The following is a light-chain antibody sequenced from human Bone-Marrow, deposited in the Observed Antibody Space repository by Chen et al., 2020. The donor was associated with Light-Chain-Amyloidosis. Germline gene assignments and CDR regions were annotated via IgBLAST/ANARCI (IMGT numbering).Light chain of an antibody. CDR2: RAS. CDR3: QQDDISPYT. CDR1: QRVDRSS. V-gene: IGKV3-20*01. Sequence: EIVLTQSPGTLSLSPGERSTRSCRASQRVDRSSVAWYQQKPGQAPRLLIYRASSRAAGIPDRFSGSESGTDFTLTIGRLEPEDFAVYYCQQDDISPYTFGQGTKLEI. J-gene: IGKJ2*01.